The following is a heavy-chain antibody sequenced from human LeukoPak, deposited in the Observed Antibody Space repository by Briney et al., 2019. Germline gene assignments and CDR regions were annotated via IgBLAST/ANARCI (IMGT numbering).Heavy chain of an antibody. Sequence: GGSLRLSCAASGFTFDSYAMHWVRQAPGKGLEWVSLVSGDGGSTYYADSVKGRFTISRDNSKNSLFLQMNSLRTEDTAFYYCVKDMTPGSIFGSAFDYWGQGTLVAVSS. CDR3: VKDMTPGSIFGSAFDY. CDR1: GFTFDSYA. J-gene: IGHJ4*02. V-gene: IGHV3-43D*03. CDR2: VSGDGGST. D-gene: IGHD4-17*01.